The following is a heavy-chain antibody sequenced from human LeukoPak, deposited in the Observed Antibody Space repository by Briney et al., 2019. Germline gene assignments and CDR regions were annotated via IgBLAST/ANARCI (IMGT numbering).Heavy chain of an antibody. CDR2: INPNSGGT. V-gene: IGHV1-2*02. Sequence: ASVKVSCKACGYTFTGYYMHWVRQAPGQGLEWMGWINPNSGGTNYAQKFQGRVTMTRDTSISTAYMELSRLRSDDTAVYYCARTSLYCSGGSCSDWFDPWGQGTLVTVSS. CDR3: ARTSLYCSGGSCSDWFDP. CDR1: GYTFTGYY. D-gene: IGHD2-15*01. J-gene: IGHJ5*02.